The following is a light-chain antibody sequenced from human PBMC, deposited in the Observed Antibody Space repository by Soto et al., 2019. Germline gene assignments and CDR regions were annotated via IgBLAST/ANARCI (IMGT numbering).Light chain of an antibody. CDR2: DAS. Sequence: EVVLTQSPATLSLSPGERATLSCRASQRIDNYLAWYQQQPGQAPRLLIYDASNRATGIPARFSGSGSGTDFTLTISSLEPEDFAVYYCQQRSNYITFGQGTRLEIE. V-gene: IGKV3-11*01. J-gene: IGKJ5*01. CDR1: QRIDNY. CDR3: QQRSNYIT.